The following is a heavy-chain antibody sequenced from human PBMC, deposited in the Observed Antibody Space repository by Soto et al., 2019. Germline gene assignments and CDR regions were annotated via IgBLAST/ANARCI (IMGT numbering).Heavy chain of an antibody. CDR2: ISYDGSNK. CDR3: AKGRATCDGSDY. V-gene: IGHV3-30*18. CDR1: GFTFSSSG. Sequence: GWFLSPCNAASGFTFSSSGMHWVRQAPEKGLERVAVISYDGSNKYYADSVKGRFTIYRANSKDTLYLQVISLRDEDMSLYSCAKGRATCDGSDYWGQGALVTVSS. J-gene: IGHJ4*02. D-gene: IGHD2-21*02.